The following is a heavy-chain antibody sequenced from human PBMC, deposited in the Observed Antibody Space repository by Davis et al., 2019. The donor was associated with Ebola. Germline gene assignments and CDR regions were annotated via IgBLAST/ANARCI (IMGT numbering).Heavy chain of an antibody. Sequence: GESLKISCAASGFTFSSYGMHWVRQAPGKGLEWVSSISSSSSYIYYADSVKGRFTISRDNAKNSLYLQMNSLRAEDTAVYYCAPKWLRSDYYYYGMDVWGKGTTVTVSS. CDR3: APKWLRSDYYYYGMDV. D-gene: IGHD5-12*01. CDR2: ISSSSSYI. J-gene: IGHJ6*04. CDR1: GFTFSSYG. V-gene: IGHV3-21*01.